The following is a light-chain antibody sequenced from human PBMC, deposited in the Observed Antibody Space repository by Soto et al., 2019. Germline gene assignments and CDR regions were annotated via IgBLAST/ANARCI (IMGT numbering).Light chain of an antibody. V-gene: IGKV2-30*01. CDR2: KVS. J-gene: IGKJ1*01. CDR3: MKGTYGPPRT. Sequence: DVVMTQSPLSLPVTLGQPASISCRSSQSLLYSDGNTYLSWFQQRPGQSPRRLIYKVSNRDSRVPDRFSGSGSGTDFTLKISRVEAEDVGVYYCMKGTYGPPRTVGQGTKLEI. CDR1: QSLLYSDGNTY.